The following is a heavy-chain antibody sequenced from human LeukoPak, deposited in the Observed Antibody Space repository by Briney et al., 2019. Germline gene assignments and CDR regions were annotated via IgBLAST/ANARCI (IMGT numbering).Heavy chain of an antibody. Sequence: GGSLRLSCAASGFTFSSYGMHWVRQAPGKGLEWVAVIWYDGSNKYYADSVKGRFTISRDNSKNTLYLQMNSLRAEDTAVYYCARDRTDDSGVNYNPMFDLWGQGTMVTVSS. CDR3: ARDRTDDSGVNYNPMFDL. J-gene: IGHJ3*01. V-gene: IGHV3-33*01. D-gene: IGHD3-10*01. CDR2: IWYDGSNK. CDR1: GFTFSSYG.